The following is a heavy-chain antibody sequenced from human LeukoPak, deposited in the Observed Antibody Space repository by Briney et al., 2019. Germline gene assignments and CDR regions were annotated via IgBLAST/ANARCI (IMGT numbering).Heavy chain of an antibody. V-gene: IGHV1-69*13. D-gene: IGHD3-9*01. Sequence: SVKVSCKASGGTFSSYAISWVRQAPGQGLEWMGGIIPIFGTANYAQKFQGRVTITADESTSTAYMELSSLRSEDTAVYYCAREMTGPKEGGWFDPWGQGTLVTVSS. CDR1: GGTFSSYA. CDR3: AREMTGPKEGGWFDP. J-gene: IGHJ5*02. CDR2: IIPIFGTA.